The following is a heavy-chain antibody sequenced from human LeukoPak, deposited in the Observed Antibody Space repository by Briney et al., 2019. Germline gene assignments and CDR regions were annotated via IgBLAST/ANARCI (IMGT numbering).Heavy chain of an antibody. CDR2: ISSSSSTI. J-gene: IGHJ4*02. D-gene: IGHD3-10*01. CDR1: GFTFSSFG. V-gene: IGHV3-48*01. CDR3: ARESAVRGVIGGFDY. Sequence: GGSLRLSCAASGFTFSSFGMNWVRQAPGKGLEWVSYISSSSSTIYYADSVKGRFTISRDNAKNSLYLQMNSLRAEDTAVYYCARESAVRGVIGGFDYWGQGTLVTVSS.